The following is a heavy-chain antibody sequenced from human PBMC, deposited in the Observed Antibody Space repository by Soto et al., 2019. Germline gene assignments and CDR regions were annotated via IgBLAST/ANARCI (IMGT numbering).Heavy chain of an antibody. CDR1: GFTFSSYW. Sequence: VGSLGLSCADSGFTFSSYWMHWVRQAPGKGLVWVSRINSDGSSTSYADSVKGRFTISRDNAKNTLYMQMNSLRAEDTAVYYCARASYGRYLTDYWGQGTLVTVSS. D-gene: IGHD5-12*01. CDR3: ARASYGRYLTDY. J-gene: IGHJ4*02. CDR2: INSDGSST. V-gene: IGHV3-74*01.